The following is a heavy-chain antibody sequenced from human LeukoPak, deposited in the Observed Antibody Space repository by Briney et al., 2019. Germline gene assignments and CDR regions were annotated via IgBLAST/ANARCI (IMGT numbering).Heavy chain of an antibody. CDR3: ASGSGSYLVPEYFQH. V-gene: IGHV3-7*01. J-gene: IGHJ1*01. CDR2: IKQDGSEK. CDR1: GFTFSSYW. D-gene: IGHD3-10*01. Sequence: GGSLRLSCAASGFTFSSYWMSWVRQAPGKGLEWVANIKQDGSEKYYVDSVKGRFTISRDNAKNSLYLRMNSLRAEDTAVYYCASGSGSYLVPEYFQHWGQGTLVTVSS.